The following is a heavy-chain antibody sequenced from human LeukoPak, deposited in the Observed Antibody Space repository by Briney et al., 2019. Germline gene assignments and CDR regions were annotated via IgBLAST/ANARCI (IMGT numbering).Heavy chain of an antibody. CDR1: GYTFTGYY. J-gene: IGHJ5*02. CDR3: ARDPEWRGYCSSTSCSGFDP. Sequence: ASVKVSCKASGYTFTGYYMHWVRQAPGQGLEWMGWINPNSGGTNYAQKFQGRVTMTRDTSISTAYMELSRLRSDDTAVYYCARDPEWRGYCSSTSCSGFDPWGQGTLVTVSS. D-gene: IGHD2-2*01. CDR2: INPNSGGT. V-gene: IGHV1-2*02.